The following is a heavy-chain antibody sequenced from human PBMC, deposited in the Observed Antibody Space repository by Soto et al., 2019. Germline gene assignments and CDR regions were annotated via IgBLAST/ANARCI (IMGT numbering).Heavy chain of an antibody. J-gene: IGHJ4*02. CDR1: GDSVSSPYY. CDR2: VFHTGTT. V-gene: IGHV4-4*02. D-gene: IGHD6-19*01. CDR3: ARSAGWYAVHS. Sequence: QVQLQESGPGLVKPSGTLSLTCAVSGDSVSSPYYWCWVRQPPGKGLEWIGEVFHTGTTSYNPSLRRRVTLSMDKPNNQFSLDLTSVTAADTAVYYCARSAGWYAVHSWGPGTLVIVSS.